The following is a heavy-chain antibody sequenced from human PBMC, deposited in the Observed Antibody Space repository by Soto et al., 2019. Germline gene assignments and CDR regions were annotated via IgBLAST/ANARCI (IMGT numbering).Heavy chain of an antibody. CDR3: AREPSL. V-gene: IGHV4-31*03. J-gene: IGHJ4*02. Sequence: QVQLQESGPGLVKPSQTLSLTCTVSGGSISSGGYYWSWIRQHPGRGLEWIGSIYYSGTTYYNPSLKSRVTISVDTSKKQFSLKLSSVTAAATAIYSCAREPSLWGQGTLVTVSS. CDR2: IYYSGTT. CDR1: GGSISSGGYY.